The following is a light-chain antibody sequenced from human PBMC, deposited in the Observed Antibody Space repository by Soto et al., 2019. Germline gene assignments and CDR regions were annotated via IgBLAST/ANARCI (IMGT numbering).Light chain of an antibody. CDR2: DAS. CDR3: QQYDNVGMT. Sequence: DIQMTQSPSTLSASVVDRVTITCRASQSISSWLAWYQQKPGTAPKLLIFDASRLESGVPSRFSGSASGTEFTLTISSLQPEDSATFYCQQYDNVGMTFGQGTKV. V-gene: IGKV1-5*01. J-gene: IGKJ1*01. CDR1: QSISSW.